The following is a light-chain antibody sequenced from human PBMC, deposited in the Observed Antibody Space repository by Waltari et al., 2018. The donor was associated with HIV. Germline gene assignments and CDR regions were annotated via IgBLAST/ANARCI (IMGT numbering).Light chain of an antibody. J-gene: IGKJ1*01. Sequence: EIVMTQSPATLSVSPGERATLSCRASQSVSRNLAWYQQNPGQAPRLLIYGASTRATGTPDRFSGTGAGTDFTLTISSLQSEDFVVYYCQQYNGWPETFGQGTKVESK. V-gene: IGKV3-15*01. CDR2: GAS. CDR1: QSVSRN. CDR3: QQYNGWPET.